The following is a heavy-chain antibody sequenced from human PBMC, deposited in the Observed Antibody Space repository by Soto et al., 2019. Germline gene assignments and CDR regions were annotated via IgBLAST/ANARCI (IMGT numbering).Heavy chain of an antibody. D-gene: IGHD3-22*01. CDR1: GFTFSSYA. V-gene: IGHV3-30-3*01. CDR3: ARGQYYDSSGYVFDY. J-gene: IGHJ4*02. CDR2: ISYDGSNK. Sequence: GGSLRLSCAASGFTFSSYAMHWVRQAPGKGLEWVAVISYDGSNKYYADSVKGRFTISRDNSKNTLYLQMNSLRAEDTAVYYCARGQYYDSSGYVFDYWGQGTLVTVSS.